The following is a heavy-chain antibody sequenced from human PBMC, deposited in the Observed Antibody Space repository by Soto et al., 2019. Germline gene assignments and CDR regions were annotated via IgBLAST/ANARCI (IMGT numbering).Heavy chain of an antibody. V-gene: IGHV4-59*08. CDR3: AATYYDILTGYYGPFFDY. Sequence: SETLSLPSTVSGGAIISYYWSWIRQPPGKGLEWIGYIYYSGSTNYNPSLKSRVTISVDTSKNQFSLKLSSVTAADTAVYYCAATYYDILTGYYGPFFDYWGQGTLVTVSS. CDR2: IYYSGST. CDR1: GGAIISYY. J-gene: IGHJ4*02. D-gene: IGHD3-9*01.